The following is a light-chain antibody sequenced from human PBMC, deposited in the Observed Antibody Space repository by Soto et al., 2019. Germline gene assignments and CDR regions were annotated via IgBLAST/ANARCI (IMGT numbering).Light chain of an antibody. CDR1: QSVSSY. Sequence: EIVLTQSPATLSLSPGERATLSCRASQSVSSYLAWYQQKPGQAPRLLIYDASNRATGIPGRFSGSGSGTDFTLTISSLEPEDCAVYYCQQRSNWPAYTLGEGTKLEIK. CDR2: DAS. V-gene: IGKV3-11*01. J-gene: IGKJ2*01. CDR3: QQRSNWPAYT.